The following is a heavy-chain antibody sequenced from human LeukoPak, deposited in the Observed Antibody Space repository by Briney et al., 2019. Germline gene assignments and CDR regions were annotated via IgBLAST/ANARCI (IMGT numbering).Heavy chain of an antibody. V-gene: IGHV1-8*01. J-gene: IGHJ4*02. CDR1: GYTFTSYD. Sequence: EASVKVSCKASGYTFTSYDINWVRQATGQGLEWMGWMNPNSGNTGYAQKFQGRVTMTRNTSISTAYMELSSLRSEDTAVYYCARSLAGSGSYYNYWGQGTLVTVSS. D-gene: IGHD3-10*01. CDR3: ARSLAGSGSYYNY. CDR2: MNPNSGNT.